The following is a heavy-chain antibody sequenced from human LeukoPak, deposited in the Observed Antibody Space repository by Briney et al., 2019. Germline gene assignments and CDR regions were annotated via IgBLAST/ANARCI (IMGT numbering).Heavy chain of an antibody. J-gene: IGHJ4*02. CDR3: ARAAFYYETSGYKTVCYFDY. D-gene: IGHD3-22*01. Sequence: SETLSLTCTVSGGSVSSGSYYWSWIRQPPGKGLEWIGNIYYSGSTNYNPSLKSRVTISVDTSKNQFSPKLSSVTAADTAVYYCARAAFYYETSGYKTVCYFDYWGQGTLVTVSS. CDR1: GGSVSSGSYY. CDR2: IYYSGST. V-gene: IGHV4-61*01.